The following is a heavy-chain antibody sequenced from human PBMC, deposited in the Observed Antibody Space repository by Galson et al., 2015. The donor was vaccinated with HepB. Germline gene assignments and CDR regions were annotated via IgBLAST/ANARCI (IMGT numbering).Heavy chain of an antibody. CDR1: GGSFSGHY. CDR3: ARGGRIPAAGYFDS. D-gene: IGHD6-13*01. V-gene: IGHV4-34*01. CDR2: INHAGSL. J-gene: IGHJ4*02. Sequence: SETLSLTCAVSGGSFSGHYWTWIRQSPAKGLEWIGEINHAGSLNYNPSLKSRVTISVDTSRRQVFLNLTSVTAADTALYYCARGGRIPAAGYFDSWGQGDLVTVSS.